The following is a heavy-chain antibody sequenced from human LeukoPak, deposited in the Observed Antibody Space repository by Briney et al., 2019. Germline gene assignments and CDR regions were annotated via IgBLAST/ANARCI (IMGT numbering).Heavy chain of an antibody. V-gene: IGHV3-7*01. CDR1: GFMFNTYW. CDR3: ARLYSSSVNF. J-gene: IGHJ4*02. CDR2: IKQDGSEK. D-gene: IGHD6-13*01. Sequence: GGSLRLSCAASGFMFNTYWMSWVRQAPGKGLEWVASIKQDGSEKHYVDSVKGRFTISRDNAKNSLYLQMNSPRADDTAVYYCARLYSSSVNFWGQGTMVTVSS.